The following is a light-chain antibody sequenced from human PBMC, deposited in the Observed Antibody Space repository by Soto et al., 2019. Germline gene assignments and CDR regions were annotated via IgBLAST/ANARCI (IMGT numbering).Light chain of an antibody. V-gene: IGKV3-15*01. CDR3: QQYNNWPPLT. J-gene: IGKJ4*01. CDR1: QSVSSN. CDR2: GAS. Sequence: EIVMTQSPATLSLSPGQRATPSSRASQSVSSNLAWYQQKPGQAPRLLIYGASTRATGIPARFSGSGSGTEFTLTISSLQSEDFAVYYCQQYNNWPPLTFGGGTKVEIK.